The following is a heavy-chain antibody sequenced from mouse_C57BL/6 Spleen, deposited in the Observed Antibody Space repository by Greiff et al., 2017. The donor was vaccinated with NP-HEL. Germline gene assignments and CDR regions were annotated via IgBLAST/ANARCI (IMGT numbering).Heavy chain of an antibody. Sequence: VQLQQSGAELVRPAASVKLSCTASGFNIKDDYMHWVKQRPEQGLEWIGWIDPENGDTEYASKFQGKATITADTSSNTAYLQLSSLTSEDTAVYYCSITTVVYWYFDVWGTGTTVTVSS. J-gene: IGHJ1*03. V-gene: IGHV14-4*01. CDR3: SITTVVYWYFDV. CDR1: GFNIKDDY. D-gene: IGHD1-1*01. CDR2: IDPENGDT.